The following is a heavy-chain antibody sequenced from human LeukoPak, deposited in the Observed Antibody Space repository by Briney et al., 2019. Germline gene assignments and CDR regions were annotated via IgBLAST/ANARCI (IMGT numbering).Heavy chain of an antibody. CDR1: GFTFSNYA. V-gene: IGHV3-30-3*01. D-gene: IGHD2-8*01. Sequence: GGSLRLSCAASGFTFSNYAMHWVRQAPGEGLEWVAVISYDGTNKYYADSVKGRFTISRDNSKNTLSLQMNSLRPEDTAVYYCAKDPYCTNGVCYGYAFDIWGQGTMVTVSS. CDR3: AKDPYCTNGVCYGYAFDI. J-gene: IGHJ3*02. CDR2: ISYDGTNK.